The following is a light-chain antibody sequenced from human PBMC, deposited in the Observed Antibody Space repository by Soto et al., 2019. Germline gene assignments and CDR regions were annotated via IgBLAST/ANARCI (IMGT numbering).Light chain of an antibody. V-gene: IGKV3-20*01. J-gene: IGKJ1*01. CDR1: QSVSSSY. Sequence: IVLTQSPGTLSLSPGERATLSCRASQSVSSSYLAGYQQKPGQAPRLLIFDASSRATGIPDRFSGSGSGTDFTLTISRLEPEDFAIYYCQQYGSSPRMFGQGTKVEIK. CDR2: DAS. CDR3: QQYGSSPRM.